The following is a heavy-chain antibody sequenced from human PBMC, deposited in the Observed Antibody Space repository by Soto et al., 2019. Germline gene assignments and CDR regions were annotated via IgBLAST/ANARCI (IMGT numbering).Heavy chain of an antibody. CDR2: INAGNGNT. CDR3: ARDPYYDILTGPDY. Sequence: ASVKVSCKASGYTFTSYAMHWVRQAPGQRHELMGWINAGNGNTKYSQKFQGRVTITRDTSASTAYMELSSLRSEDTFVYFFARDPYYDILTGPDYWGQGTLVTVSS. J-gene: IGHJ4*02. CDR1: GYTFTSYA. V-gene: IGHV1-3*01. D-gene: IGHD3-9*01.